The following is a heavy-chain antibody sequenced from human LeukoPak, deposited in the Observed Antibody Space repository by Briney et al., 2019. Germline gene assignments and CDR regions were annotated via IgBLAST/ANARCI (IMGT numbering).Heavy chain of an antibody. D-gene: IGHD5/OR15-5a*01. V-gene: IGHV4-39*07. CDR2: IYYSGST. Sequence: SETLSLTCTVSGGSISSSSYYWGWIRQPPGKGLEWIGSIYYSGSTYYNPSLKSRVTISVDTSKNQFSLKLSSVTAADTAVYYCARGESLGYGMIDPWGQGTLVTVSS. J-gene: IGHJ5*02. CDR1: GGSISSSSYY. CDR3: ARGESLGYGMIDP.